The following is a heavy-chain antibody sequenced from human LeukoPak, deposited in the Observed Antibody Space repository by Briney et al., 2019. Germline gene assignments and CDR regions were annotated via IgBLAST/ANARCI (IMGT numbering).Heavy chain of an antibody. Sequence: ASVEVSCKASGYTFTSYGISWVRQAPGQGLEWMGWISAYNGNTNYAQKFQGRVTITRNTSISTAYMELSSLRSEDTAVYYCARGKSKQQLADYWGQGTLVTVSS. D-gene: IGHD6-13*01. V-gene: IGHV1-18*01. CDR1: GYTFTSYG. J-gene: IGHJ4*02. CDR2: ISAYNGNT. CDR3: ARGKSKQQLADY.